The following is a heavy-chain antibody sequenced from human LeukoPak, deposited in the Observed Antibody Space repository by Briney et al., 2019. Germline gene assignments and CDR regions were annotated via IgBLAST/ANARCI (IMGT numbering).Heavy chain of an antibody. J-gene: IGHJ4*02. D-gene: IGHD2-15*01. Sequence: GASVKVSCKASGYTSTGYYMHWVRQAPGQGLEGMGWINPNSGGTNYAQKFQGRVTMTRDTSISTAYMELSRLRSDDTAVYYCARDVVVAATPYYFDYWGQGTLVTVSS. CDR2: INPNSGGT. CDR3: ARDVVVAATPYYFDY. V-gene: IGHV1-2*02. CDR1: GYTSTGYY.